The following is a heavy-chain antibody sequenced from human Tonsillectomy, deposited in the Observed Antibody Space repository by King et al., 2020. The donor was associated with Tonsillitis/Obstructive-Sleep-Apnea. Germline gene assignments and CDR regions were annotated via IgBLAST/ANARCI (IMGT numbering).Heavy chain of an antibody. J-gene: IGHJ4*02. CDR3: SRDQYSSSAPLDY. CDR1: GFTFSSYA. Sequence: VQLVESGGGVVQPGRSLRLSCAASGFTFSSYAMNWVRQAPGKGLEWVAVISYDGSNKYYADSVKGRFTISRDNSKNTLYLQMNSLRAEDTAVYYCSRDQYSSSAPLDYWGQGTLVTVSS. D-gene: IGHD6-6*01. V-gene: IGHV3-30*04. CDR2: ISYDGSNK.